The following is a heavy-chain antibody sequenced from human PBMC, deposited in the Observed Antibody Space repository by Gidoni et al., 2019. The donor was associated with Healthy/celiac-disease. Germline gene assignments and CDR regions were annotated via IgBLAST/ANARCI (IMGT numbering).Heavy chain of an antibody. CDR1: GFTFSSYA. CDR3: ARLATGGYCSSTSCYIRDH. D-gene: IGHD2-2*02. CDR2: ISYDGSNK. V-gene: IGHV3-30-3*01. J-gene: IGHJ4*02. Sequence: QVQLVESGGGVVQPGRSLRLSCAASGFTFSSYAMHWVRQAPGKGLEWVAVISYDGSNKYYADSVKGRFTISRDNSKNTLYLQMNSLRAEDTAVYYCARLATGGYCSSTSCYIRDHWGQGTLVTVSS.